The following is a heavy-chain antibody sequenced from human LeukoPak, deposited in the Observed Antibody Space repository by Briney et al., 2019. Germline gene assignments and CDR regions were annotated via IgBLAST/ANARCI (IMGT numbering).Heavy chain of an antibody. CDR2: INSDGSST. Sequence: GGSLRLSCEASGFQLSNYGMHWVRQAPGKGLVWVSRINSDGSSTSYADSVKGRFTISRDNAKNTLYLQMNSLRAEDTAVYYCARFVGDDSSGYFDYWGQGTLVTVSS. V-gene: IGHV3-74*01. CDR1: GFQLSNYG. D-gene: IGHD3-22*01. J-gene: IGHJ4*02. CDR3: ARFVGDDSSGYFDY.